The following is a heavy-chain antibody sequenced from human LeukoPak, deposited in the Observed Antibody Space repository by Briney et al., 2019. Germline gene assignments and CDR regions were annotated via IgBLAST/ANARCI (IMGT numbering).Heavy chain of an antibody. V-gene: IGHV4-59*01. Sequence: PSENLSLTCTVSGGPISNYYWSWIRQPPGKGLEWIGYIHYSGSTNYNPSLKSRVTISVDTSKNQFSLKLSSVTAADTAVYYCARRVYSSSWSYYFDYWGQGTLVTVSP. J-gene: IGHJ4*02. CDR2: IHYSGST. D-gene: IGHD6-13*01. CDR3: ARRVYSSSWSYYFDY. CDR1: GGPISNYY.